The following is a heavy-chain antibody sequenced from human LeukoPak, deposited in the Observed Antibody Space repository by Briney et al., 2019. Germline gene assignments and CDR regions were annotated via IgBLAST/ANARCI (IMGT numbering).Heavy chain of an antibody. CDR3: VGSPTYCNMDV. V-gene: IGHV3-30*04. J-gene: IGHJ6*03. CDR2: ISHDGGND. Sequence: GGSLRLSCAASGLTFRNYAIHWVRQAPGKGLEWLTVISHDGGNDYYSDSVKGRFTISRDNSKNTVELQMTGLRADDTAVYYCVGSPTYCNMDVWGKGTTLTVS. CDR1: GLTFRNYA. D-gene: IGHD3-10*01.